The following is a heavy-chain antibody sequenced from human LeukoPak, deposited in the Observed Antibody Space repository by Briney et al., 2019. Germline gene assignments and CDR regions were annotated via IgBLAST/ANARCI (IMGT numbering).Heavy chain of an antibody. D-gene: IGHD3-16*01. V-gene: IGHV3-9*01. CDR3: AKDTHLMITFPRGGVADY. CDR2: ISWNSGSI. Sequence: RPGGSLRLSCAASGFTVSSNYMSWVRQAPGKGLEWVSGISWNSGSIGYADSVKGRFTISRDNAKNSLYLQMNSLRAEDTALYYCAKDTHLMITFPRGGVADYWGQGTLVTVSS. J-gene: IGHJ4*02. CDR1: GFTVSSNY.